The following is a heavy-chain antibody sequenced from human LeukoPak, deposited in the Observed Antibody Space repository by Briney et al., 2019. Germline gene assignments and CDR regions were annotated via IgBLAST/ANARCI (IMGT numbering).Heavy chain of an antibody. CDR2: MNPNSGNT. V-gene: IGHV1-8*01. Sequence: GPVKVSCKASGYTFTSYDINWVRQATGQGLDWMGWMNPNSGNTGYAQKFQGRVTMTRNTSISTAYMELSSLRSEDTAVYYCATVYCTNGVCYIHYFDYWGQGTLVTVSS. CDR3: ATVYCTNGVCYIHYFDY. CDR1: GYTFTSYD. D-gene: IGHD2-8*01. J-gene: IGHJ4*02.